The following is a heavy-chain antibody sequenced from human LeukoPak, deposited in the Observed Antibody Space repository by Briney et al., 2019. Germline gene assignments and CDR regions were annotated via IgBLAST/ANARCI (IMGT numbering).Heavy chain of an antibody. J-gene: IGHJ4*02. CDR2: VYHTGTS. Sequence: ASGTLSLTCSVSGASINDYYWTWIRQPPGKGLEWIGYVYHTGTSGYHPSLKSRVAMSLDTSKNQVSLKLRSVTAADTAVYFCTRVVNGGHFDYWGQGTLVTVSS. CDR3: TRVVNGGHFDY. D-gene: IGHD2-8*01. CDR1: GASINDYY. V-gene: IGHV4-59*01.